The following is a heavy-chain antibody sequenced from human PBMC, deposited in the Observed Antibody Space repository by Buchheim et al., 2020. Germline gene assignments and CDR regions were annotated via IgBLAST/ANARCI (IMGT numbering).Heavy chain of an antibody. CDR1: GFTFDSYA. CDR3: AGSIAAAGTWWFDP. Sequence: EVQLLESGGGLVQPGGSLRLPCVASGFTFDSYAISWVRQAPGKGLEWISAISGGGTRTYYADSVQGRFTITRDNSKNKLYLQMNSLRAEDMAVYYCAGSIAAAGTWWFDPWGQGTL. V-gene: IGHV3-23*01. J-gene: IGHJ5*02. D-gene: IGHD6-25*01. CDR2: ISGGGTRT.